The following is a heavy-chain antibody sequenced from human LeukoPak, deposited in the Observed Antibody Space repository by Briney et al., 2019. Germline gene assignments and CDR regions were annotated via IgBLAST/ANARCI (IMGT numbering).Heavy chain of an antibody. CDR1: GYSFTTYW. J-gene: IGHJ4*02. D-gene: IGHD6-6*01. CDR3: ARVIAARTKYFDY. V-gene: IGHV5-51*01. Sequence: GESLKISCKGSGYSFTTYWIGWVRQMPGKGLEWMGIIYPGDSDTRYSPSFQGQVIISADKTISTAYLQWSSLKASDTAVYYCARVIAARTKYFDYWGQRTLVTVSS. CDR2: IYPGDSDT.